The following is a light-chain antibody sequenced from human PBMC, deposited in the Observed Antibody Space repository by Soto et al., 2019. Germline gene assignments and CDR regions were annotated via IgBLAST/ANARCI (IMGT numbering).Light chain of an antibody. CDR2: GAS. J-gene: IGKJ1*01. V-gene: IGKV3-15*01. CDR1: QSIRNN. Sequence: EIAMTQSPATLSVSLGERVTLSCRTSQSIRNNLAWYQKKPGRAPRLLIYGASTRATDIPDRFTGGGSGTEFTLAISSLRSEDSAVYYCQQYNNWPKWTFGQGTKVDIK. CDR3: QQYNNWPKWT.